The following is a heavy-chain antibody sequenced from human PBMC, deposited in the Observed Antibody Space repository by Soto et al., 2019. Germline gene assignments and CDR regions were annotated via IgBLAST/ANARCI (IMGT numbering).Heavy chain of an antibody. D-gene: IGHD5-12*01. CDR2: MHYTGFS. V-gene: IGHV4-59*08. CDR3: ARHGGYDRWGGWFDP. Sequence: LETLSVTWSFSGDTVTSHYVCWIRQSTEKGLEWIGYMHYTGFSHYNPSLKSRLTISVDRSKNQFSLKLSSVTAADTALYYCARHGGYDRWGGWFDPWGQGTLVTGPS. J-gene: IGHJ5*02. CDR1: GDTVTSHY.